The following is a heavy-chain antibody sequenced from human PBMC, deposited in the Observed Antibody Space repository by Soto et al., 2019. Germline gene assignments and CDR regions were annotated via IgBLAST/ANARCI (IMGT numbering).Heavy chain of an antibody. Sequence: SDTLSLTSTFSGYSICSYLWSWIRQTAGKGLEWIGRIYTSGSTNYNPSLKSRVTMSVDTSKNQFSLKLSSVTAADTAVYYCARDPTARAFGQLWLNYYGMDVWGQGTTVTVSS. CDR3: ARDPTARAFGQLWLNYYGMDV. J-gene: IGHJ6*02. CDR2: IYTSGST. D-gene: IGHD5-18*01. V-gene: IGHV4-4*07. CDR1: GYSICSYL.